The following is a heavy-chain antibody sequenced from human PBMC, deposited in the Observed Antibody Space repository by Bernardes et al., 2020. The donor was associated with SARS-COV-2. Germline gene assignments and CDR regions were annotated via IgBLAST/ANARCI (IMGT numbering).Heavy chain of an antibody. CDR3: ARGRSITIFGGYGMDV. CDR2: VYHSGIT. Sequence: SEPLSLTCAVSGGSISSGGYSWSWLLQPPGKGLEWIGYVYHSGITYYNPSLKSRVTISVDRSKNQFSLKLSSVTAADTAVYYCARGRSITIFGGYGMDVWGQGTTVTVSS. D-gene: IGHD3-3*01. J-gene: IGHJ6*02. V-gene: IGHV4-30-2*01. CDR1: GGSISSGGYS.